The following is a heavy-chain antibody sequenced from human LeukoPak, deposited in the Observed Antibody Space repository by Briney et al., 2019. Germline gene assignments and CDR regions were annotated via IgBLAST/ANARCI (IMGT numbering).Heavy chain of an antibody. Sequence: GGSLRLSCAASGFTFSSYSMNWVRQAPGKGLEWVSSISSSSSYIYYADSVKGRFTISRDNAKNSLYLQMNSLRAEDTAVYYCAALWFREFTVDYWGQGTLVTVSS. CDR3: AALWFREFTVDY. D-gene: IGHD3-10*01. CDR1: GFTFSSYS. J-gene: IGHJ4*02. V-gene: IGHV3-21*01. CDR2: ISSSSSYI.